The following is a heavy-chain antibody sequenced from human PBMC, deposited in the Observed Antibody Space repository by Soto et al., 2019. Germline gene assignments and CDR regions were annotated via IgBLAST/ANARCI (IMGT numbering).Heavy chain of an antibody. CDR2: IYYSGST. J-gene: IGHJ5*02. D-gene: IGHD2-2*01. V-gene: IGHV4-31*03. CDR3: ARQIVVVPAAIIGYENWFDP. CDR1: GGSISSGGYY. Sequence: SETLSLTCTVSGGSISSGGYYWSWIRQHPGKGLEWIGYIYYSGSTYYNPSLKSRVTISVDTSKNQFSLKLSSVTAADTAVYYCARQIVVVPAAIIGYENWFDPWGQGTLVTVSS.